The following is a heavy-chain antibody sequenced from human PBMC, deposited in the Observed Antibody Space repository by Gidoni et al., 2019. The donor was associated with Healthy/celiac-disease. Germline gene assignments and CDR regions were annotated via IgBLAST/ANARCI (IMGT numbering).Heavy chain of an antibody. V-gene: IGHV1-18*01. Sequence: QVQLVQSGAEVKKPGASVKVSCKASGYTFTSSGISWVRQAPGQGLEWMGWISAYNGNTNYAQKLQGRVTMTTDTSTSTAYMELRSLRSDDTAVYYCARAKGVLLWFGELFPVDYWGQGTLVTVSS. J-gene: IGHJ4*02. CDR3: ARAKGVLLWFGELFPVDY. D-gene: IGHD3-10*01. CDR1: GYTFTSSG. CDR2: ISAYNGNT.